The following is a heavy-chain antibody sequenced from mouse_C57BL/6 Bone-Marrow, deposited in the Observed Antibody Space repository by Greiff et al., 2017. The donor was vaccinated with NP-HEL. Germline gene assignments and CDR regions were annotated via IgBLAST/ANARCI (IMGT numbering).Heavy chain of an antibody. CDR3: AREEDYYGSSYYFDY. D-gene: IGHD1-1*01. Sequence: EVKLVESGGGLVKPGGSLKLSCAASGFTFSSYAMSWVRQTPEKRLEWVATISDGGSYTYYPDNVKGRFTISRDNAKNNLYLQMSHLKSEDTAMYYCAREEDYYGSSYYFDYWGQGTTLTVSS. CDR2: ISDGGSYT. V-gene: IGHV5-4*01. J-gene: IGHJ2*01. CDR1: GFTFSSYA.